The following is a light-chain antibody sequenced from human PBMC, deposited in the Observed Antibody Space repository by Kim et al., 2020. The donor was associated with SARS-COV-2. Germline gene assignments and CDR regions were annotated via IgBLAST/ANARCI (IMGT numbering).Light chain of an antibody. V-gene: IGKV4-1*01. CDR1: QSVLYSPDNRNY. J-gene: IGKJ4*01. CDR3: QQFYAAPLT. Sequence: VTINCKSSQSVLYSPDNRNYFAWYQQKTGQPPTLLINWASTRESWVPDRFSGSGSGTDFTLTITSLQAEDVATYFCQQFYAAPLTFGGETKVDIK. CDR2: WAS.